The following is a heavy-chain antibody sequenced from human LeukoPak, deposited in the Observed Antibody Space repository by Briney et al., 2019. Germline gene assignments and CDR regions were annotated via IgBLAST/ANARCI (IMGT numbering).Heavy chain of an antibody. J-gene: IGHJ3*02. CDR1: GFTFNNYA. Sequence: GSLRLSCSASGFTFNNYAMGWVRQAPGEGLEWVSGISGTGGSRYYADSVKGRFTISRDNSKNTLSLQMNSLRVEDTAIYYCAKKYYYDGSGSFPHDAFDIWGQGTMVTVSS. V-gene: IGHV3-23*01. CDR2: ISGTGGSR. D-gene: IGHD3-22*01. CDR3: AKKYYYDGSGSFPHDAFDI.